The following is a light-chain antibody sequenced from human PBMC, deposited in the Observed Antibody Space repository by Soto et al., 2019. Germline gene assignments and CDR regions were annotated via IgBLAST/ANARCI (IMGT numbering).Light chain of an antibody. V-gene: IGLV2-14*01. J-gene: IGLJ1*01. CDR2: DVS. CDR3: NSYTSSSTLFV. CDR1: SSDVGGYNY. Sequence: QSALTQPASVSGSPGQSITISCTGTSSDVGGYNYVSWYQQHPGKAPKLMIYDVSNRPSGVSNRFSGSKSGNTASLTISGIQAVDEAEYYCNSYTSSSTLFVFGTGTKVTFL.